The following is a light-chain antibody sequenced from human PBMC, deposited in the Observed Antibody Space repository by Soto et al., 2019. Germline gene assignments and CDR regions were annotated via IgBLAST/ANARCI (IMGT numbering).Light chain of an antibody. J-gene: IGKJ5*01. CDR2: GAS. V-gene: IGKV3-15*01. Sequence: EIVMTQSPATLSVSPGERATLSCMASQSISSNLAWHQQTPGQAPRLLIYGASTRATGIPARFSGSGSGTEFTLTISSLQSEDFAVYYCQQYSSWSPITFGQGTRLEIK. CDR1: QSISSN. CDR3: QQYSSWSPIT.